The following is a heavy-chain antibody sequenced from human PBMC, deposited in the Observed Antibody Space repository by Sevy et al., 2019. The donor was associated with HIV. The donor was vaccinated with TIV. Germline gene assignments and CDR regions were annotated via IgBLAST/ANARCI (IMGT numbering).Heavy chain of an antibody. J-gene: IGHJ6*02. CDR3: ANSRGRYEGSSWLYYYYIMDV. V-gene: IGHV3-30*18. Sequence: GGSLRLSCVAAGFSFSRHGMHWARQAPGKGLEWVAVISNDGSDKGYAESVKGRFTVSRDNSKDTVYLQMNSLRLDDTAVYYCANSRGRYEGSSWLYYYYIMDVWGQGTTVTVSS. D-gene: IGHD2-2*01. CDR1: GFSFSRHG. CDR2: ISNDGSDK.